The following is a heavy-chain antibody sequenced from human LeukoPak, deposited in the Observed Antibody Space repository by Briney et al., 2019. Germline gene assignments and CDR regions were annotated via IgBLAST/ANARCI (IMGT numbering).Heavy chain of an antibody. Sequence: GASVKVSCKASGYTFTSYAMHWVRQAPGQRLEWMGWINAGNGNTKYSQKFQGRVTITRDTSASTAYMDLTSLTSEDTALYYCAREPDVDLSTFRGDAFDIWGQGTMVTVSS. CDR2: INAGNGNT. CDR1: GYTFTSYA. D-gene: IGHD5-24*01. CDR3: AREPDVDLSTFRGDAFDI. V-gene: IGHV1-3*01. J-gene: IGHJ3*02.